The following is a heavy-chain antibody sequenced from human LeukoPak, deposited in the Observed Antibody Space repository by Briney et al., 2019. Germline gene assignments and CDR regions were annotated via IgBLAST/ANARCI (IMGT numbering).Heavy chain of an antibody. V-gene: IGHV1-69*02. CDR2: IIPILGIA. Sequence: ASVKVSCKASGGTFSSYTISWVRQAPGQGLEWMGRIIPILGIANYAQKFQSRVTITADKSTSTAYMELSSLRSEDTAVYYCASHSFGIQFDPWGQGTLVTVSS. D-gene: IGHD3-16*01. CDR3: ASHSFGIQFDP. CDR1: GGTFSSYT. J-gene: IGHJ5*02.